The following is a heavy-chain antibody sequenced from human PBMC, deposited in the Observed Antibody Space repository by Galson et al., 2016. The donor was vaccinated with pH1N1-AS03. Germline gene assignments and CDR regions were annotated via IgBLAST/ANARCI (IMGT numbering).Heavy chain of an antibody. CDR3: AKDRVYDDSQWVFDY. V-gene: IGHV3-23*01. J-gene: IGHJ4*02. CDR1: GFRLTSIA. CDR2: VVTSGDK. Sequence: SLRLSCAASGFRLTSIAMTWVRQAPGKGLEWVSGVVTSGDKYFADSVKGRFSTSRDDSKNTMYLQMDSLGVEDTAIYYCAKDRVYDDSQWVFDYWGQGNPVTVSS. D-gene: IGHD5/OR15-5a*01.